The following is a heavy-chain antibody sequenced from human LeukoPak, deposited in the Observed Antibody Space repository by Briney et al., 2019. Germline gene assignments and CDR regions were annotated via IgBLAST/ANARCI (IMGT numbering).Heavy chain of an antibody. V-gene: IGHV3-33*01. CDR2: IWYDGSNK. CDR3: ARDLRGYSSSWYPYYYYGMDV. J-gene: IGHJ6*02. CDR1: GFTSSGYG. D-gene: IGHD6-13*01. Sequence: GGSLRLSCAASGFTSSGYGMHWVCQAPGKGLEWVAVIWYDGSNKYYADSVKGRFTISRDNSKNTLYLQMNSLRAEDTAVYYCARDLRGYSSSWYPYYYYGMDVWGQGTTVTVSS.